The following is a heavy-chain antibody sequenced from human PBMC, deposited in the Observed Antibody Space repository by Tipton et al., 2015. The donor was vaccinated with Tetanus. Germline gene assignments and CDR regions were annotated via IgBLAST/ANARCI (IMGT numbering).Heavy chain of an antibody. Sequence: TLSLTCTVSGDSISSRNSYWGWIRQPSGKGLEWVGSIYYSGSTYYNPSLKSRVTISIDTSKNQFSLKLNSVTAADTAVYFCIGYDYGDYYFDYWGQGTLVTVSS. D-gene: IGHD4-17*01. CDR3: IGYDYGDYYFDY. CDR2: IYYSGST. CDR1: GDSISSRNSY. J-gene: IGHJ4*02. V-gene: IGHV4-39*01.